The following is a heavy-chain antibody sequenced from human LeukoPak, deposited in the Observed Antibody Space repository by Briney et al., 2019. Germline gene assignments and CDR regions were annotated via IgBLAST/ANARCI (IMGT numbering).Heavy chain of an antibody. Sequence: SVKVSCKASGGTFSSYAISWVRQAPGQGLEWMGGIIPIFGTANYAQKFQGRVTITADKSTSTAYMELSSLRSEDAAVYYCASCGDIVATACDYWGQGTLVTVSS. V-gene: IGHV1-69*06. CDR1: GGTFSSYA. CDR3: ASCGDIVATACDY. CDR2: IIPIFGTA. J-gene: IGHJ4*02. D-gene: IGHD5-12*01.